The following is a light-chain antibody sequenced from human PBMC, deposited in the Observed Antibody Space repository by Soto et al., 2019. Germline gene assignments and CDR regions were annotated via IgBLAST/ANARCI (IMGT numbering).Light chain of an antibody. Sequence: QPVLTQPPSVSGAPGQRVTISCTGSSSNIGAGYDVHWYQQLPGTAPKLLIYGNSNRPSGVPDRFSGSKSGTSASLAITGLQAEDEADYYCQSYDSSPFFGGGTQLTVL. V-gene: IGLV1-40*01. CDR3: QSYDSSPF. CDR2: GNS. CDR1: SSNIGAGYD. J-gene: IGLJ2*01.